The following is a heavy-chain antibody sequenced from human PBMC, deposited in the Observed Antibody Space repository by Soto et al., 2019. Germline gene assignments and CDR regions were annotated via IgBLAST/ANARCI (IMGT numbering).Heavy chain of an antibody. D-gene: IGHD1-7*01. V-gene: IGHV3-21*01. Sequence: PGGSLRVSYAAFVFTFRTYGMNWVRQAPGRGLQWVAGVSAGGADTSYADSVKGRFTISRDNAKNSLYLQMNSLRAEETAIYYCASKIFGTTYFDYWGQGALVTVSS. CDR1: VFTFRTYG. CDR2: VSAGGADT. J-gene: IGHJ4*02. CDR3: ASKIFGTTYFDY.